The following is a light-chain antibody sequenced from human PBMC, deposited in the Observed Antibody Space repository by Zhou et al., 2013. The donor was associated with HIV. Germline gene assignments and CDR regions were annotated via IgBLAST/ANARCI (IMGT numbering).Light chain of an antibody. CDR1: QSVSSSY. V-gene: IGKV3-20*01. CDR3: QQSTDEVT. Sequence: EIVLTQSPGTLSLSPGERATLSCRASQSVSSSYLAWYQQKPGQAPRLLIYGASSRATGIPDRFSGSGSGTDFTLTISSLEPEDFALYYCQQSTDEVTFGQGTKLEIK. CDR2: GAS. J-gene: IGKJ2*01.